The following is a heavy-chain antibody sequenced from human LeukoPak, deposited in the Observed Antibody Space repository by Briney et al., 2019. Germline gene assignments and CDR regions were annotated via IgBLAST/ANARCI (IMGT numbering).Heavy chain of an antibody. CDR3: TRGGHDYGGSFDT. J-gene: IGHJ5*02. Sequence: SQTLSLTCAISGASIASGRYHWDWIRQPAGSRPEYIGRISAGGRTNYNPSLKSRLTISMDTSKNHVSLRLSSVTAADTAVYYCTRGGHDYGGSFDTWGQGILVTVSS. V-gene: IGHV4-61*02. CDR1: GASIASGRYH. D-gene: IGHD4-23*01. CDR2: ISAGGRT.